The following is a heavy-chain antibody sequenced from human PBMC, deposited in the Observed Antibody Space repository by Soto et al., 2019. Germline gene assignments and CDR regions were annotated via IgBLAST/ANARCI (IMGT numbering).Heavy chain of an antibody. CDR2: ISAYNGSP. J-gene: IGHJ4*02. V-gene: IGHV1-18*01. CDR1: DYTFTNYG. D-gene: IGHD6-13*01. Sequence: QIQVVQSGAEVKKPEASVKVSCKASDYTFTNYGISWVRQAPGQGREWMGWISAYNGSPNYAQKFQGRVTMTTDTSTSTAYMELRSLRSDDTAVYYCARGGDSSSWYFVSWGQGALVTVSS. CDR3: ARGGDSSSWYFVS.